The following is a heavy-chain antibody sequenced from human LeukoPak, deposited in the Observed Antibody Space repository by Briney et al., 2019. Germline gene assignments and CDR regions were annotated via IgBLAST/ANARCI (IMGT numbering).Heavy chain of an antibody. D-gene: IGHD6-13*01. Sequence: ASVKVSCKASGYTFINFAINWGRQAPGQRPEWMGWINAGNGNTKYSQKFQGRVTITRDTSASTAYMELSGQTSEDTAVYYCARGPRAAADDYWGQGTLVTVSS. CDR1: GYTFINFA. J-gene: IGHJ4*02. CDR3: ARGPRAAADDY. V-gene: IGHV1-3*01. CDR2: INAGNGNT.